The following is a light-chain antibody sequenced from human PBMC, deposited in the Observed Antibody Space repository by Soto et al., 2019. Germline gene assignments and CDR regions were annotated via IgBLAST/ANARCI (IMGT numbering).Light chain of an antibody. V-gene: IGLV3-21*04. Sequence: SYELTQPPSVSVAPGHTATITCGGGNSESRSVHWYQQKPGQAPVLVIYYDSDRPSGIPERFSGSNSGNTATLTISRVEAGDEADYYCQVWDTSSTDHPLYVFGTGTKLTVL. J-gene: IGLJ1*01. CDR3: QVWDTSSTDHPLYV. CDR2: YDS. CDR1: NSESRS.